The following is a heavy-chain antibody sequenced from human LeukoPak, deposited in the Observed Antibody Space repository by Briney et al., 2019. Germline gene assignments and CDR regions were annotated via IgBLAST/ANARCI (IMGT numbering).Heavy chain of an antibody. Sequence: PGGSLRLSCAASGFTFSPHAMHWVRQAPGKGLKWVAVISSDGSDKYYADSVQGRFTISRDNSKNTLYLQMNSLRAEDTAVYYCARTHIAVAGTITWFDYWGQGTLVTVSS. CDR2: ISSDGSDK. CDR1: GFTFSPHA. V-gene: IGHV3-30*14. D-gene: IGHD6-19*01. CDR3: ARTHIAVAGTITWFDY. J-gene: IGHJ4*02.